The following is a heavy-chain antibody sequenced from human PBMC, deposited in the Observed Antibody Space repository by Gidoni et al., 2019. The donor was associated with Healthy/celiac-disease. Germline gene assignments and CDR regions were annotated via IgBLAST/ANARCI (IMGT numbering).Heavy chain of an antibody. CDR3: ARGTAMVQFDY. Sequence: QVQLQESGPGLVKPSETLSLTCTVSGGPVSSGSYYWSWIRQPPGKGLEWIGYIYYSGSTNYNPSLKSRVTISVDTSKNQFSLKLSSVTAADTAVYYCARGTAMVQFDYWGQGTLVTVSS. CDR1: GGPVSSGSYY. V-gene: IGHV4-61*01. CDR2: IYYSGST. D-gene: IGHD5-18*01. J-gene: IGHJ4*02.